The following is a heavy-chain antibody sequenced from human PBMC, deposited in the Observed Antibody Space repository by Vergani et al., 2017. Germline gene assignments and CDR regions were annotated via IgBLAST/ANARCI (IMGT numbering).Heavy chain of an antibody. CDR2: IYPGDSDT. CDR3: ARQASIAVAGVYYYGMDV. D-gene: IGHD6-19*01. CDR1: GYSFTNYW. V-gene: IGHV5-51*01. Sequence: EVQLVQSGAEVKKPGESLKISCKGSGYSFTNYWIGWVRQMPGKGREWMGIIYPGDSDTRYSPSFQGQVTISADKSISTAYLQWSSLKASDTAMYYCARQASIAVAGVYYYGMDVWGQGTTVTVSS. J-gene: IGHJ6*02.